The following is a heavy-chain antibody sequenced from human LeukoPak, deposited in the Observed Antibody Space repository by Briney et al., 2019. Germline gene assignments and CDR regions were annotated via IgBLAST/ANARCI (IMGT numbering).Heavy chain of an antibody. J-gene: IGHJ4*02. D-gene: IGHD1-26*01. CDR1: GFNFDLYA. CDR3: ARGWVVAVGPTNYLDY. Sequence: PGGSLRLSCAASGFNFDLYAMTWVRQAPGKGLEWVASISGSGDDTYYAASVRGRFTISRDSSQTKLQMNSLRAEDTAMYYCARGWVVAVGPTNYLDYWGRGALVTVSS. CDR2: ISGSGDDT. V-gene: IGHV3-23*01.